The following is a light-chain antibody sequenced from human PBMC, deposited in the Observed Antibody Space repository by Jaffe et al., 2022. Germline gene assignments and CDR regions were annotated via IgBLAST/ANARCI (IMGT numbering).Light chain of an antibody. CDR2: DAS. CDR1: ESISSY. CDR3: QHRSNWPRT. J-gene: IGKJ1*01. Sequence: DIVLTQSPATLSLSPGERATISCRASESISSYLAWYQHKPGQAPRVLIYDASNRAAGVPARFRGSGSGTDFTLTISTLESEDFAVYYCQHRSNWPRTFGQGTKVEIK. V-gene: IGKV3-11*01.